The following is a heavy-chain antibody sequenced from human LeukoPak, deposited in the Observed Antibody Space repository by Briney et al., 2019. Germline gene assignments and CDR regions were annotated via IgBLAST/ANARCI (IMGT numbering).Heavy chain of an antibody. D-gene: IGHD1-26*01. CDR2: ISSASGTI. V-gene: IGHV3-48*03. CDR3: ARSTELSDPYFYYGMDV. Sequence: GGSLRLSSAASGFSFRSFEMSWVRQAPGKGLECIAYISSASGTIYHADSVKGRFTISRDNANNSLYLQMNSLRAEDTAIYYCARSTELSDPYFYYGMDVWGQGTTVTVSS. J-gene: IGHJ6*02. CDR1: GFSFRSFE.